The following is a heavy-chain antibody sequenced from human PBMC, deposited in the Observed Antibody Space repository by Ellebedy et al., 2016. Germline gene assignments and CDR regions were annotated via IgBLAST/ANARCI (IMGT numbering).Heavy chain of an antibody. V-gene: IGHV3-30-3*01. CDR2: ISYDGSNK. D-gene: IGHD6-19*01. CDR1: GFTFSSYA. J-gene: IGHJ4*02. CDR3: ARESGYSSGWFDY. Sequence: GESLKISCAASGFTFSSYAMHWVRQAPGKGLEWVAVISYDGSNKYYADSVKGRFTISRDNSKNTLYLQMNSLRAEDTAVYYCARESGYSSGWFDYWGQGTLVTVSS.